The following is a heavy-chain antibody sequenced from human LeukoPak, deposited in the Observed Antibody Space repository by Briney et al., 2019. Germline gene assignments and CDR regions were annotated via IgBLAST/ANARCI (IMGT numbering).Heavy chain of an antibody. J-gene: IGHJ4*02. CDR2: IHSDGTT. CDR1: GGSLINYY. D-gene: IGHD3-16*01. CDR3: ARLNFRGGEALHFDS. Sequence: SETLSVTCSVSGGSLINYYWGWIRQPLGKGLEFIGYIHSDGTTNYDSSLQSRVAISLDTSKIQFSLRLYSVTAADTALYFCARLNFRGGEALHFDSWGQGTLVTVSS. V-gene: IGHV4-4*09.